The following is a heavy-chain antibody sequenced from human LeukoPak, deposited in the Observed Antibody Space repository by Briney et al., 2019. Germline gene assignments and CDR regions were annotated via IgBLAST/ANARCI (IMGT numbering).Heavy chain of an antibody. CDR3: AKAVNFYWLSPTDY. CDR2: ISGSGGST. Sequence: GGSLRLSCAASGFTFSTYAMSWVRQAPGKGLEWVSVISGSGGSTYYADSVKGRFTISRDNSKNTLYLQMNSLRAEDTAVYYCAKAVNFYWLSPTDYWGQGTLVTVSS. J-gene: IGHJ4*02. CDR1: GFTFSTYA. D-gene: IGHD3-9*01. V-gene: IGHV3-23*01.